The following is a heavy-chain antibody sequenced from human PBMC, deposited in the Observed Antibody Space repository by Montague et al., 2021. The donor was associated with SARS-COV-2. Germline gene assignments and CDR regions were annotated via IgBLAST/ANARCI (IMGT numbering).Heavy chain of an antibody. V-gene: IGHV4-59*11. Sequence: SETLSLTCTVSGGPTASHYWNWIRQSPGKRPEWIGYIYYNGDTKYNPSLQSRVTISIDTSKNQFSLRLNSVTAADTAVYFCARDWALDPWGQGRLVTVSS. CDR1: GGPTASHY. CDR2: IYYNGDT. CDR3: ARDWALDP. J-gene: IGHJ3*01.